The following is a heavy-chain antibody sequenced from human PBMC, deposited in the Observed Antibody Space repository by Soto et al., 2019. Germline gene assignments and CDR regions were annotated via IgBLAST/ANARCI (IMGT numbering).Heavy chain of an antibody. CDR3: APEEAVRIARWFDT. J-gene: IGHJ5*02. V-gene: IGHV4-31*03. CDR1: CGCICGVGQY. CDR2: ISYTGST. Sequence: SLSVPCPVSCGCICGVGQYCKWLGQHPGKGLEWIGYISYTGSTLYNPSLKSRVTISEDTSNNQFSLEVNSVTAADTAVYYCAPEEAVRIARWFDTCGQGTPVTVSS. D-gene: IGHD2-21*01.